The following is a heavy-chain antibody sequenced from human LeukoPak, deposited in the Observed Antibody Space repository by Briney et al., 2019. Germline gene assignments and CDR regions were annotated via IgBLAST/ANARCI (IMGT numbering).Heavy chain of an antibody. D-gene: IGHD4-17*01. CDR3: ARDPNGDYIGAFEF. V-gene: IGHV3-23*01. J-gene: IGHJ3*01. Sequence: GGALRLSCSASGFTFSNYAGMWVRPAPGQGLGWVSAITSGGAPRYADSVEGRFTISRDNSKNTLYLQMNSLRAEDTAQYFCARDPNGDYIGAFEFWGRGTVVTVSS. CDR1: GFTFSNYA. CDR2: ITSGGAP.